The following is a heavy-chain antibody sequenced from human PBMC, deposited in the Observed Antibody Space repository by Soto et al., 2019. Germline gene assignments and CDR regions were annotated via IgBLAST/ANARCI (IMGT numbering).Heavy chain of an antibody. CDR1: GFSFSTSW. D-gene: IGHD5-18*01. J-gene: IGHJ4*02. V-gene: IGHV3-7*03. Sequence: GGSLRLSCVVSGFSFSTSWMGWVRQAPGNGLEWVATINEDGSETHYVDSVKGRFTISRDSAMNSVSLQMNSLRAEDTAVYYCARDTLWNTAMGVFDHWGQGTLVTVSS. CDR2: INEDGSET. CDR3: ARDTLWNTAMGVFDH.